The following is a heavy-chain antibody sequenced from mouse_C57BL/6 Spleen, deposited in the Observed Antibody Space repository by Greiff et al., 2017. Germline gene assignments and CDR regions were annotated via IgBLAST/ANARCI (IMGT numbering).Heavy chain of an antibody. J-gene: IGHJ3*01. D-gene: IGHD5-2*01. Sequence: EVQRVESGGGLVQPGGSLSLSCAASGFTFTDYYMSWVRQPPGKALEWLGFIRNKANGYTTEYSASVKGRFTISRDNSQSILYLQMNALRAEDSATYYCARWEYEAWFAYWGQGTLVTVSA. CDR3: ARWEYEAWFAY. CDR2: IRNKANGYTT. V-gene: IGHV7-3*01. CDR1: GFTFTDYY.